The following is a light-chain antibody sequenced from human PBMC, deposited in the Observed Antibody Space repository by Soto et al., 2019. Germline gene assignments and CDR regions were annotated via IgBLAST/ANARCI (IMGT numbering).Light chain of an antibody. CDR2: EVS. Sequence: QSALTQPASVSGSPGQSITISCTGTSSDVGGYNYVSWYQQHPGKAPKLMIYEVSNRPSGVSNRFSGSKSGNTASLTMSGLQAEDEADYYCSSYTSSSTLFGGGTKLTVL. J-gene: IGLJ2*01. CDR1: SSDVGGYNY. V-gene: IGLV2-14*01. CDR3: SSYTSSSTL.